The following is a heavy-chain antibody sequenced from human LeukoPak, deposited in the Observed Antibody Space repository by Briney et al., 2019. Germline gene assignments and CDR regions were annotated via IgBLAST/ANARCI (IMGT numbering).Heavy chain of an antibody. CDR2: ISWNSGSI. V-gene: IGHV3-9*01. CDR3: AKDRVGLYGGNSEGYFDL. CDR1: GLTFDDYA. D-gene: IGHD4-23*01. Sequence: GGSLRLSCAASGLTFDDYAMHWVRQAPGKGLEWVSGISWNSGSIGYADSVKGRFTISRDNAKNSLYLQMNSLRAEDTALYYCAKDRVGLYGGNSEGYFDLWGRGTLVTVSS. J-gene: IGHJ2*01.